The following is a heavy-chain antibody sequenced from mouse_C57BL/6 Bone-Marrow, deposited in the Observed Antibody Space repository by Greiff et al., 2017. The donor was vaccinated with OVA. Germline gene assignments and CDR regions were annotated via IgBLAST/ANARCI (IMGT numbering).Heavy chain of an antibody. CDR3: ASRSTNYYDYDGGFAY. D-gene: IGHD2-4*01. Sequence: QVQLQQSGAELVKPGASVKISCKASGYAFSSYWMNWVKQRPGKGLEWIGQIYPGDGDTNYNGKFKCKATLTADKSSSTAYMQLSSLTSEDSAVYFCASRSTNYYDYDGGFAYWGQGTLVTVSA. J-gene: IGHJ3*01. CDR1: GYAFSSYW. CDR2: IYPGDGDT. V-gene: IGHV1-80*01.